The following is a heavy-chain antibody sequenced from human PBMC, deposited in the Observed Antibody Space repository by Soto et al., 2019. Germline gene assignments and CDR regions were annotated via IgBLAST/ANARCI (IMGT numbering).Heavy chain of an antibody. CDR2: ISGSGGST. Sequence: GGSLRLSCAASGFTFSSYAMSWVRQAPGKGLEWVSAISGSGGSTYYADSVKGRFTISRDNSKNTLYLQMNSLRAEDTAVYYCEKMDGREHCSGGSWPLFDYWGQGTLVTVSS. J-gene: IGHJ4*02. CDR3: EKMDGREHCSGGSWPLFDY. CDR1: GFTFSSYA. V-gene: IGHV3-23*01. D-gene: IGHD2-15*01.